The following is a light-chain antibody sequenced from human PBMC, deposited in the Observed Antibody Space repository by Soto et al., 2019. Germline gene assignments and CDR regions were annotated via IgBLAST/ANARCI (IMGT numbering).Light chain of an antibody. J-gene: IGKJ5*01. CDR1: QSVSSN. Sequence: EIVMTQSPATLSVSPGERATLSCRASQSVSSNLAWYQQKPGQAPRLLIYDASNRATGIPARFSGSGSGTDFTLTISSLEPEDFAVYYCQQREAFGQGTRLEIK. CDR3: QQREA. CDR2: DAS. V-gene: IGKV3-11*01.